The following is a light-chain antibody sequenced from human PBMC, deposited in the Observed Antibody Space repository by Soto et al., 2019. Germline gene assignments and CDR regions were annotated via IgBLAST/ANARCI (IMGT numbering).Light chain of an antibody. CDR3: QHYDTFSWT. Sequence: STLSVSLGDRITITWRASEDIDTSLAWFQQRPGKAPKVLIAGASGLMNGVPSTFSGSGSGTEFALTISSVQPDDFATYFCQHYDTFSWTFGQRTKVDIK. CDR1: EDIDTS. CDR2: GAS. J-gene: IGKJ1*01. V-gene: IGKV1-5*01.